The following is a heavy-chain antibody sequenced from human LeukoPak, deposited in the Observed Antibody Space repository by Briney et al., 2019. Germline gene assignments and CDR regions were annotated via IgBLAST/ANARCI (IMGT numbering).Heavy chain of an antibody. J-gene: IGHJ6*02. CDR2: IYSGGST. V-gene: IGHV3-53*01. CDR1: GFTVSSNY. D-gene: IGHD3-10*01. Sequence: PGGSLRLSCAASGFTVSSNYMSWVRQAPGKGLEWVSVIYSGGSTYYADSVKGRFTISGDNSKNTLYLQMNSLRAEDTAVYYCARDGPKYYGSGSYYSDNYYYYYGMDVWGQGTTVTVSS. CDR3: ARDGPKYYGSGSYYSDNYYYYYGMDV.